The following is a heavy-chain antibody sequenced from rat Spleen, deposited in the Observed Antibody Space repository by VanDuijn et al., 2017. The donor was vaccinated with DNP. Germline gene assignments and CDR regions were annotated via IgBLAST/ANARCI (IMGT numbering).Heavy chain of an antibody. CDR1: GFTFSDYN. D-gene: IGHD1-7*01. CDR2: ISYDGSST. V-gene: IGHV5-7*01. J-gene: IGHJ2*01. Sequence: EVQLVESGGGLVQPGRSLKLSCAASGFTFSDYNMAWVRQAPKKGLEWVATISYDGSSTYYRDSVKGRFTISRDNAKSTLYLQMDSLRSEDTATYYCARHVLRVDYFYYWGQGVMVTVSS. CDR3: ARHVLRVDYFYY.